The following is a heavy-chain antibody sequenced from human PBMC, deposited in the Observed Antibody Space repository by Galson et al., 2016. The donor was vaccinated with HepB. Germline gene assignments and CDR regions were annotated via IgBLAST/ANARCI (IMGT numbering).Heavy chain of an antibody. CDR2: ISYDGSNT. Sequence: SLRLSCAASGFIFSAYGMHWVRQAPGKGLERVAVISYDGSNTYYGDSVKGRFTISRDNSKNTLYLQMNSLRAEDTAVYYCAKNLNYDIMTGYYANWYFDLWGQGTLVTVSS. D-gene: IGHD3-9*01. CDR1: GFIFSAYG. J-gene: IGHJ2*01. CDR3: AKNLNYDIMTGYYANWYFDL. V-gene: IGHV3-30*18.